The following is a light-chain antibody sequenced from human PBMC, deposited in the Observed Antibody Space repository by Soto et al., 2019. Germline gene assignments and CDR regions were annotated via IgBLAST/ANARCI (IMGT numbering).Light chain of an antibody. J-gene: IGLJ1*01. Sequence: QSVLTQPPSVSGSPGQSVTISCTGTTSDVGRYKRVSWYHQFPGTAPKLIIYEVSNRPSGVPDRFSGSKSGNTASLTISGLQAEDEADYYCSSYTTSNTYVFGTGTKLTVL. CDR2: EVS. CDR3: SSYTTSNTYV. V-gene: IGLV2-18*02. CDR1: TSDVGRYKR.